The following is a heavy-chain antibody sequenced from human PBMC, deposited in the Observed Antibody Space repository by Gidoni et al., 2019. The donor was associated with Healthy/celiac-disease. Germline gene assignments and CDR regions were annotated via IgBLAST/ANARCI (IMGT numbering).Heavy chain of an antibody. Sequence: EVQLVESGGGLVQPGGSLRLSCAASGFTFSRYEMNWVRQAPGKGLEWVSYISSSGSTIYYADSVKGRFTISRDNAKNSLYLQMNSLRAEDTAVYYCARGEGGVFMVQYSSGWDWGQGTLVTVSS. CDR2: ISSSGSTI. J-gene: IGHJ4*02. CDR1: GFTFSRYE. CDR3: ARGEGGVFMVQYSSGWD. V-gene: IGHV3-48*03. D-gene: IGHD6-19*01.